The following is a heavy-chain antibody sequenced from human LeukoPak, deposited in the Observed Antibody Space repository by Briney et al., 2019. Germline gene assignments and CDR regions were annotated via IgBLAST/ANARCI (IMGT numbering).Heavy chain of an antibody. Sequence: ASVKVSCKASGYTFTGYYMHWVRQAPGQGLEWVGWINPNSGGTNYAQKFQGRVTMTRDTSISTAYMELSRLRSDDTAVYYCATTSGYSSGWYDYWGQGTLVTVSS. J-gene: IGHJ4*02. V-gene: IGHV1-2*02. CDR2: INPNSGGT. CDR1: GYTFTGYY. CDR3: ATTSGYSSGWYDY. D-gene: IGHD6-19*01.